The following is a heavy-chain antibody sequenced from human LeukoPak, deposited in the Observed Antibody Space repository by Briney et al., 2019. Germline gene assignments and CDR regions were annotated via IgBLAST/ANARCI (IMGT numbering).Heavy chain of an antibody. CDR1: GFTVSSNY. D-gene: IGHD6-13*01. V-gene: IGHV3-66*01. Sequence: GGSLRLSCAASGFTVSSNYMSWVRQAPGKGLEWVSVIYSGGSTYYADSVKGRFTISRDNSKNTLYLQMNSLRAEDTAVYYCAGTGYSSSWYGYYYMDVWGKGTTVTISS. CDR3: AGTGYSSSWYGYYYMDV. J-gene: IGHJ6*03. CDR2: IYSGGST.